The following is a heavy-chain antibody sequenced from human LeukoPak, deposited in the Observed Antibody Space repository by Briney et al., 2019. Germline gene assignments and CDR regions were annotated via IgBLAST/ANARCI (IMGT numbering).Heavy chain of an antibody. CDR3: ARTTWSSDAFDI. CDR2: MNPNSGNT. CDR1: GYTFTGYD. Sequence: GASVKVSCTASGYTFTGYDINWVRQATGQGLEWMGWMNPNSGNTGYAQKFQGRVTMTRNTSISTAYMELSSLRSEDTAVYYCARTTWSSDAFDIWGQGTMVTVSS. J-gene: IGHJ3*02. V-gene: IGHV1-8*01. D-gene: IGHD1-1*01.